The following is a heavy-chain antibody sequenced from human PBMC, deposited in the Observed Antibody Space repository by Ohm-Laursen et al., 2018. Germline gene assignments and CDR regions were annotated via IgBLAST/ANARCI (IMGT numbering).Heavy chain of an antibody. Sequence: SLRLSCSASGFTFRWYAMSWVRQAPGKGLEWVSAISGSGGSTYYADSVKGRFTISRDNSKNTLYLQMNSLRAEDTAVYYCAKASSGWSAPFDYWGQGTLVTVSS. D-gene: IGHD6-19*01. J-gene: IGHJ4*02. CDR1: GFTFRWYA. CDR3: AKASSGWSAPFDY. CDR2: ISGSGGST. V-gene: IGHV3-23*01.